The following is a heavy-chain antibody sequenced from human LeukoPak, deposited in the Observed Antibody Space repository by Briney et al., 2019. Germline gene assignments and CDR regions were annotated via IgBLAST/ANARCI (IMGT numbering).Heavy chain of an antibody. CDR1: GGSISSSSYY. CDR2: IYYSGST. V-gene: IGHV4-39*01. Sequence: SETLSLTCTVSGGSISSSSYYWGWIRQPPGKGLEWIGSIYYSGSTYYNPSLKSRVTISVDTSKNQFSLKLSSVTAADTAVYYCARPMAYSSGWYGYYYGMDVWGQGTTVTVPS. D-gene: IGHD6-19*01. CDR3: ARPMAYSSGWYGYYYGMDV. J-gene: IGHJ6*02.